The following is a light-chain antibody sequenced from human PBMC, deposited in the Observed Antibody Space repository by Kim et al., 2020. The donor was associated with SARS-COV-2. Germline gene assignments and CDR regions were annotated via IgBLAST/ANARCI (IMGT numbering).Light chain of an antibody. CDR1: NIGGKS. CDR2: RDG. Sequence: SYELTQPLSVSVALGQTARITCGGNNIGGKSVHWYQQKPGQAPVLVIYRDGNRPSGIPERFSGSNSGNTATLTVSRAQAGAEADYYCQVWDSSAWVVGGG. CDR3: QVWDSSAWV. V-gene: IGLV3-9*01. J-gene: IGLJ3*02.